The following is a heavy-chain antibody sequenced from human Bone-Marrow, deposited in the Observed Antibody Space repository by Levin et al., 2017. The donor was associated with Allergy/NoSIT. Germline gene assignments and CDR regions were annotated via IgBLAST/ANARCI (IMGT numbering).Heavy chain of an antibody. CDR2: IYTSGST. CDR1: GGSISSGSYY. CDR3: AREKFVLLWFGESGDPLTPYFDY. J-gene: IGHJ4*02. Sequence: RSQTLSLTCTVSGGSISSGSYYWSWIRQPAGKGLEWIGRIYTSGSTNYNPSLKSRVTISVDTSKNQFSLKLSSVTAADTAVYYCAREKFVLLWFGESGDPLTPYFDYWGQGTLVTVSS. V-gene: IGHV4-61*02. D-gene: IGHD3-10*01.